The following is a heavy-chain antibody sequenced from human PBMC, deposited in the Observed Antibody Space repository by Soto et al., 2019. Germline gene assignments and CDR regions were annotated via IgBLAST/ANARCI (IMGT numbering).Heavy chain of an antibody. V-gene: IGHV1-69*12. D-gene: IGHD6-19*01. CDR2: IIPIFGTA. Sequence: QVQLVQSGAEVKKPGSSVKVSCKASGGTFSSYAISWVRQAPGQGLEWMGGIIPIFGTANYAQKFQGRVTITADESTSTAYMELSSLRSEDTAAYYCARGKQWLVKPYYYYGMDVWGQGTTVTVSS. CDR3: ARGKQWLVKPYYYYGMDV. CDR1: GGTFSSYA. J-gene: IGHJ6*02.